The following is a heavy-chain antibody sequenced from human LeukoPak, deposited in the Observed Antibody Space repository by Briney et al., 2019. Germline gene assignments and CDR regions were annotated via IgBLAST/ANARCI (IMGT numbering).Heavy chain of an antibody. J-gene: IGHJ3*02. V-gene: IGHV4-34*01. Sequence: SETLSLTCAVYGGSFSGYYWSWIRQPPGKGLEWIGEINRSGSTNYNPSLKSRVTISVDTSKNQFSLKLSSVTAADTAVYYCARDSDTAMANAFDIWGQGTMVTVSS. CDR1: GGSFSGYY. D-gene: IGHD5-18*01. CDR2: INRSGST. CDR3: ARDSDTAMANAFDI.